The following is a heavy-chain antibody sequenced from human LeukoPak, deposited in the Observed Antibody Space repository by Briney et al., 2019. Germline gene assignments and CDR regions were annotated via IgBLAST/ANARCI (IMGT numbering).Heavy chain of an antibody. CDR3: ARYIGNYYDSSGQGYWFDP. V-gene: IGHV3-64*01. J-gene: IGHJ5*02. CDR2: ISGDGVNT. CDR1: GFTFSLYT. D-gene: IGHD3-22*01. Sequence: GGSLRLSCAASGFTFSLYTMHWVRQAPGKGLECVSVISGDGVNTYYANSVKGRFTISRDNSKNTLYLEMGSLRSEDTAVYYCARYIGNYYDSSGQGYWFDPWGQGTLVTVSS.